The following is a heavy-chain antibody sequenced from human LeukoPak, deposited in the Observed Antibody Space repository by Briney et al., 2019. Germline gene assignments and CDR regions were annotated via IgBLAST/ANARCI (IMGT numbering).Heavy chain of an antibody. D-gene: IGHD3-16*01. J-gene: IGHJ4*02. CDR3: GVEIWAYY. CDR2: ISGSGGST. CDR1: GFTFSSYA. Sequence: GGSLRLSCAAYGFTFSSYAMSWVRQAPGKGLEWVSGISGSGGSTYYAESVKGRFTISRDNSKNTLYLQMNSLRAEDTAVYYCGVEIWAYYWGQGTLVTVSS. V-gene: IGHV3-23*01.